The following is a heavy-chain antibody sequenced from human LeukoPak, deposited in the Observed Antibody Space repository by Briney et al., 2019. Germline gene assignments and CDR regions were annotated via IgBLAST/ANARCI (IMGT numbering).Heavy chain of an antibody. V-gene: IGHV3-23*01. CDR2: IGGSGGST. D-gene: IGHD3-22*01. J-gene: IGHJ5*02. CDR3: AKDSSGYYYGVRWFDP. CDR1: GFTFSSYA. Sequence: GGSLRLSCAASGFTFSSYAMSWVRQPPGKGLEGVSAIGGSGGSTYYADSVKGRFTISRDNSKNTLYLQMNSLRAEDTAVYYCAKDSSGYYYGVRWFDPWGQGTLVTVSS.